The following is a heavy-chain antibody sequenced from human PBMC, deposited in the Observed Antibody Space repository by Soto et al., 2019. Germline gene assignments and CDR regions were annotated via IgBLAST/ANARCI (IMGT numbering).Heavy chain of an antibody. CDR1: GFTFSNNG. Sequence: PGGSLRLSCAASGFTFSNNGMHWVRQASGKGLEWVAFISNDESNTYYVDSVKGRFTISRDNSKNTLYLQMNSLRAEDTAVYYCSAYDFFAYKGPNKDYWGQGTLVTVSS. D-gene: IGHD3-3*01. V-gene: IGHV3-30*03. CDR3: SAYDFFAYKGPNKDY. CDR2: ISNDESNT. J-gene: IGHJ4*02.